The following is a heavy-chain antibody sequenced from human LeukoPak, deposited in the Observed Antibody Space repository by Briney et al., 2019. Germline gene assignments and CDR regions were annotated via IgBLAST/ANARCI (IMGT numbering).Heavy chain of an antibody. D-gene: IGHD7-27*01. CDR3: ARGPPNWGYDY. J-gene: IGHJ4*02. V-gene: IGHV1-8*01. Sequence: GASVKVSCKASGYTFTSYDFNWVRQATGQRPEWMRWMSPNSGDTGYAQKFQDRVTMTRNTYISTAYMELSSLRSDDTAVYYCARGPPNWGYDYWGPGTLVTVSS. CDR2: MSPNSGDT. CDR1: GYTFTSYD.